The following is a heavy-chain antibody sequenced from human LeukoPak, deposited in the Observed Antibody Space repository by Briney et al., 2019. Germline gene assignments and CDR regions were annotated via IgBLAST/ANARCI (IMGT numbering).Heavy chain of an antibody. CDR3: ARDPDFGKRLPWYYKVRPRFDY. D-gene: IGHD3-10*01. CDR2: ISSGSSAI. Sequence: GGSLRLSCEASGFTFTTYSMTWVRQAPGKGLEWVSIISSGSSAIFSADALKGRFTISRDDAKNLLYLDMNSLRAEDTAVYYCARDPDFGKRLPWYYKVRPRFDYWGQGTLVTVSS. V-gene: IGHV3-21*01. J-gene: IGHJ4*02. CDR1: GFTFTTYS.